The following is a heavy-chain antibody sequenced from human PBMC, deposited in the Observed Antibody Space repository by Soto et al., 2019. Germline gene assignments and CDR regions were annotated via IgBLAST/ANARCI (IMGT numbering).Heavy chain of an antibody. CDR1: GGSISGHY. D-gene: IGHD6-19*01. V-gene: IGHV4-59*11. Sequence: SETLSLTCSDSGGSISGHYWTWIRQSPGKGLEWIGYIFYSGSTNYNPSLKSRVTISVDTSKNQFSLKMSSVTAADTAVYYCARVGSSGWSPDYWGRGTLVTVSS. CDR2: IFYSGST. CDR3: ARVGSSGWSPDY. J-gene: IGHJ4*02.